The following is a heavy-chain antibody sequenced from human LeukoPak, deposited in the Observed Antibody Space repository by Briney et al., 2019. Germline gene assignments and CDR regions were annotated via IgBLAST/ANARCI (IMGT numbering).Heavy chain of an antibody. D-gene: IGHD5-18*01. Sequence: GGSLRLSCAASGFTVSNNYMSWVRQAPGKGLEWVSVIYSGGSTYYADSVKGRFTISRDSSKNTLYPQMNSLRAEDTAVYYCAREEGYSYGYFDYWGQGTLVTVSS. J-gene: IGHJ4*02. V-gene: IGHV3-53*01. CDR1: GFTVSNNY. CDR3: AREEGYSYGYFDY. CDR2: IYSGGST.